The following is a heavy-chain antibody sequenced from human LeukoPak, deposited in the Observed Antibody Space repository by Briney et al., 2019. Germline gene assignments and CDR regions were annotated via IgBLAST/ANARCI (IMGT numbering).Heavy chain of an antibody. CDR2: IDWDDDK. V-gene: IGHV2-70*04. J-gene: IGHJ4*02. Sequence: SGPTLVNPTQTLTLTCTFSGFSLSTSGMRVSWIRQPPGKALEWLARIDWDDDKFYSTSLKTRLTISKDTSKNQVALTMTNMDPVDTATYYCARGPYYFDYWGQGTLVTVSS. CDR3: ARGPYYFDY. CDR1: GFSLSTSGMR.